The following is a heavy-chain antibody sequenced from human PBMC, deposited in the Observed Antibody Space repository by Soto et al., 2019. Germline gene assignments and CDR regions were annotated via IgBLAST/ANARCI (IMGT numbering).Heavy chain of an antibody. Sequence: GGSLRLSCAASGFTFSSYSMNWVRQAPGKGLEWVSYISSSSTIYYADSVKGRFTISRDNAKNSLYLQMNSLRDEDTAVYYCARDLGEYYYGSGSYYYYFDYWGQGTLVTVSS. CDR1: GFTFSSYS. J-gene: IGHJ4*02. CDR3: ARDLGEYYYGSGSYYYYFDY. V-gene: IGHV3-48*02. CDR2: ISSSSTI. D-gene: IGHD3-10*01.